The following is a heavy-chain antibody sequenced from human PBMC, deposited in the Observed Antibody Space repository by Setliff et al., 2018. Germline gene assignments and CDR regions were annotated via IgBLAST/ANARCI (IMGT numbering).Heavy chain of an antibody. CDR1: GFTFSSYA. D-gene: IGHD7-27*01. J-gene: IGHJ4*02. CDR3: VRDLHWGFDY. Sequence: LRLSCAASGFTFSSYAIGWVRQAPGKGLEWVSAISGSGGSTSYADSVKGRFTISRDNVKNSLFLQMNSLRTEDTAVYYCVRDLHWGFDYWGLGPLVTVSS. V-gene: IGHV3-23*01. CDR2: ISGSGGST.